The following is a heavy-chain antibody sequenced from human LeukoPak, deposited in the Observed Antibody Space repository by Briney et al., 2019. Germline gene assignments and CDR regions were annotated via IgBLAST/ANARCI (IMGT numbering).Heavy chain of an antibody. J-gene: IGHJ4*02. CDR2: IIPIFGTA. CDR3: AGVTIGYCSSTSCSIPVFDY. Sequence: GSSVKVSCKASGGTFSSYAISWVRQAPGQGLEWMGGIIPIFGTANYAQKFQGRVTITADESTSTAYMELSSLRSEDTAVYYCAGVTIGYCSSTSCSIPVFDYWGQGTLVTVSS. CDR1: GGTFSSYA. V-gene: IGHV1-69*01. D-gene: IGHD2-2*01.